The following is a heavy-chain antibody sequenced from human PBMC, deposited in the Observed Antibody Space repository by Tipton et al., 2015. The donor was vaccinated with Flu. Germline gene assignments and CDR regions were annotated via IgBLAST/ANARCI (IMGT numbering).Heavy chain of an antibody. CDR3: AKAPAYGDDAFHI. CDR2: ISWNSVKI. D-gene: IGHD4-17*01. CDR1: GFTFEDYA. J-gene: IGHJ3*02. V-gene: IGHV3-9*01. Sequence: SLRLSCAASGFTFEDYAMYWVRQVPGKGLQWVSGISWNSVKIVYADSVKGRFTISRDNAKKFLYLQMSNLRVEDTALYYCAKAPAYGDDAFHIWGRGTMVTVSS.